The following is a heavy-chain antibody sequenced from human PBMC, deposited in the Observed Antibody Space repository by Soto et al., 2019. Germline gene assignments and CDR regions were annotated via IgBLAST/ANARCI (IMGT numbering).Heavy chain of an antibody. CDR1: GGTFSSYT. CDR2: IIPILGIA. J-gene: IGHJ4*02. V-gene: IGHV1-69*02. D-gene: IGHD4-17*01. CDR3: ARQRDYGDYDD. Sequence: QVQLVQSGAEVKKPGSSVKVSCKASGGTFSSYTISWVRQAPGQGLEWMGRIIPILGIANYAQKFQGRVTITADKATSTAYMELSSLRSEDTAVYYCARQRDYGDYDDWGQGTLVTVSS.